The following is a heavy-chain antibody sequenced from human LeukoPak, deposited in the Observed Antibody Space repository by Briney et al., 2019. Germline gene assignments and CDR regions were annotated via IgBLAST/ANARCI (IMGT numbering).Heavy chain of an antibody. V-gene: IGHV1-2*02. J-gene: IGHJ4*02. CDR2: INPNSGGT. D-gene: IGHD2-2*01. Sequence: ASVKVSCKASGYTFTGYYMHWVRQAPGQGLEWMGWINPNSGGTNYAQKFQGRVTMTRDTSISTAYMELSRLRSDDTVVYYCARDWRGPAAAIDYWGQGTLVTVSS. CDR1: GYTFTGYY. CDR3: ARDWRGPAAAIDY.